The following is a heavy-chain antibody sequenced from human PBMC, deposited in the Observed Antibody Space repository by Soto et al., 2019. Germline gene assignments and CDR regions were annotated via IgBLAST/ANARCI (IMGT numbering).Heavy chain of an antibody. Sequence: GGSLRLSCAVSGFSFSSYGMHWVRQAPGKGLEWVAVISHDGSYENHADSVKGRFTISRDNSKSTLFLQMNGLRADDTAVYYCARGEYQLHRTGWFDPWGQGTLVTVSS. CDR1: GFSFSSYG. V-gene: IGHV3-30*03. D-gene: IGHD2-2*01. CDR3: ARGEYQLHRTGWFDP. CDR2: ISHDGSYE. J-gene: IGHJ5*02.